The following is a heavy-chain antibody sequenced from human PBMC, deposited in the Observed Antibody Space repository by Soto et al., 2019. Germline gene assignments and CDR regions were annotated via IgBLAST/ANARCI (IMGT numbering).Heavy chain of an antibody. D-gene: IGHD5-18*01. Sequence: QVQLQESGPGLVKPSGTLSLTCAVSGVSIGSHDWWTWVRQPPGKGLEWIGESHQSGNTNYNSSLESRVTISLDKSKNHSSLQLSSVTVADTAVYYCATRDTGRVYGGQGTLVTVSP. V-gene: IGHV4-4*02. CDR2: SHQSGNT. CDR1: GVSIGSHDW. J-gene: IGHJ4*02. CDR3: ATRDTGRVY.